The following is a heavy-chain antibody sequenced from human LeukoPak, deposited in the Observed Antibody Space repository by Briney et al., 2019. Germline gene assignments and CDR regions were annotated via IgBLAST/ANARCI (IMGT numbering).Heavy chain of an antibody. J-gene: IGHJ4*02. CDR1: GVSISSYY. CDR3: ARVDRYYFDY. D-gene: IGHD3-16*02. V-gene: IGHV4-59*01. CDR2: IYYSGST. Sequence: SETLSLTCTVSGVSISSYYWSWIRQPPGKGLEWIGYIYYSGSTNYNPSLKSRVTISVDTSKNQFSLKLSSVTAADTAVYYCARVDRYYFDYWGQGTLVTVSS.